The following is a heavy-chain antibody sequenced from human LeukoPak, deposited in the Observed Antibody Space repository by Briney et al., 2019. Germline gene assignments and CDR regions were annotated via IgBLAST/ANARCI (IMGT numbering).Heavy chain of an antibody. V-gene: IGHV3-23*01. D-gene: IGHD3-22*01. CDR1: GFTFSSYA. CDR2: ISGSGCST. Sequence: GGSLRLSCAASGFTFSSYAMSWVRHAPGKGLERVSAISGSGCSTYSADSVKGRFTISPEHSKNTLSLQLNSRRADGTAVYYCAKEMMTMIVVVMDAFDIWGQGTMVTVSS. J-gene: IGHJ3*02. CDR3: AKEMMTMIVVVMDAFDI.